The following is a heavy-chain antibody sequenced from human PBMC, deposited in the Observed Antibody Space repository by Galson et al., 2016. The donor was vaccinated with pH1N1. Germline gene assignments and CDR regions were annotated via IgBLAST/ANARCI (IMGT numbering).Heavy chain of an antibody. D-gene: IGHD4-17*01. Sequence: PALVKPTQTLTLTCTFSGFSLSTSGMCVSWVRQPPGKALEWLALIDWGDEKYYSTSLKTRLTISKDTSKNQVVLTMTNMDPVDTATYFCARFLYGDFVGYLDPWGQGTRVTVSS. V-gene: IGHV2-70*20. CDR1: GFSLSTSGMC. CDR3: ARFLYGDFVGYLDP. J-gene: IGHJ5*01. CDR2: IDWGDEK.